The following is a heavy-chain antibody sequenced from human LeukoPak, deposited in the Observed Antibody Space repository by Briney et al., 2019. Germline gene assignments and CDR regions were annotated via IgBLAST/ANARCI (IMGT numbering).Heavy chain of an antibody. D-gene: IGHD3-22*01. Sequence: GGSLRLSCAASGFTFDDYGMSWVRQAPGKGLEWVSGISGSGGSAYYADSVKGRFTISRDNSKNTLYLQMNSLRVEDTAVYYCAKEAYDSSGYHYDYWGQGTLVTVSS. J-gene: IGHJ4*02. CDR1: GFTFDDYG. V-gene: IGHV3-23*01. CDR2: ISGSGGSA. CDR3: AKEAYDSSGYHYDY.